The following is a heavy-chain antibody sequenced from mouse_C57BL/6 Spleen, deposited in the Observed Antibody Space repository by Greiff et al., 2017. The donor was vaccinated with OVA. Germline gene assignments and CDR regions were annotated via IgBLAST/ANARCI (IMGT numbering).Heavy chain of an antibody. CDR1: GYTFTSYW. Sequence: QVQLKQPGAELVRPGSSVKLSCKASGYTFTSYWMDWVKQRPGQGLEWIGNIYPSDSETHYNQKFKDKATLTVDKSSSTAYMQLSSLTSEDSAVYYCARSGYDARRSFAYWGQGTLVTVSA. D-gene: IGHD2-3*01. V-gene: IGHV1-61*01. CDR3: ARSGYDARRSFAY. J-gene: IGHJ3*01. CDR2: IYPSDSET.